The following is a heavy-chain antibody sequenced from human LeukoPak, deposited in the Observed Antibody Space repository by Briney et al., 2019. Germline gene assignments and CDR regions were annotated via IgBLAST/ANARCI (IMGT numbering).Heavy chain of an antibody. J-gene: IGHJ4*02. CDR3: ARGLENSWYTTGALAAF. V-gene: IGHV1-8*01. D-gene: IGHD6-13*01. CDR1: GYTFTNYE. CDR2: MNPNSGNT. Sequence: ASVKVSCKASGYTFTNYEIPWVRQAPGQGLEWMGWMNPNSGNTVHAQKFQGRVAMTRNISITTAHLEISSLRSEDTAVYFCARGLENSWYTTGALAAFWGQGTLVTVSS.